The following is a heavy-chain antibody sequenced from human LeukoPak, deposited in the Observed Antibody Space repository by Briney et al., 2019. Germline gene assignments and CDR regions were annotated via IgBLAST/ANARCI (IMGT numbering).Heavy chain of an antibody. CDR2: INHSGST. CDR1: GGSFTGYY. D-gene: IGHD2-2*01. V-gene: IGHV4-34*01. CDR3: ARSGGSSVTDAFDI. J-gene: IGHJ3*02. Sequence: SETLSLTCAVYGGSFTGYYWSWIRQPPGKGLEWIGEINHSGSTNYNPSLKSRVTLLVDTSKNQFSLKLSSVTAADTAVYYCARSGGSSVTDAFDIWGQGTMVTVSS.